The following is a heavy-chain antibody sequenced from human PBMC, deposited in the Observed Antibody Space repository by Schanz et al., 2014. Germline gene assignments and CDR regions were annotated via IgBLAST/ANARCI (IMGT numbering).Heavy chain of an antibody. D-gene: IGHD3-10*01. V-gene: IGHV3-9*01. CDR1: GFTFSSYA. Sequence: VQLVESGGGVVQPGRSLRLSCAASGFTFSSYAMSWVRQAPGKGLEWVSNIPWNGAAIGYAGSVRGRFTISRDSAKNSLYLQMNSLRPEDTALYYCAKGSRSGSKVMDVWGKGTTVTVSS. CDR3: AKGSRSGSKVMDV. J-gene: IGHJ6*03. CDR2: IPWNGAAI.